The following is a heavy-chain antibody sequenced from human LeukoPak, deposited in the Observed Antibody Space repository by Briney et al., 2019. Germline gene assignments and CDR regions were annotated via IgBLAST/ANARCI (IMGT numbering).Heavy chain of an antibody. CDR1: GFTLSYYY. CDR3: ARYRGHSTSWPYSVDY. Sequence: PGGSLRLSCVASGFTLSYYYMRWIRQSPEKRLERVSYIDPSGDTISYADSVKGRFTISRDNAKNSLYLRMNVLRAEDTAVYYCARYRGHSTSWPYSVDYWGQGTLVTVSS. V-gene: IGHV3-11*04. CDR2: IDPSGDTI. J-gene: IGHJ4*02. D-gene: IGHD6-13*01.